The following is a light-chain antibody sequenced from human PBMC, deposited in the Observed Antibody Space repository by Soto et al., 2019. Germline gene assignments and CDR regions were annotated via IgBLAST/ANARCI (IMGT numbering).Light chain of an antibody. V-gene: IGKV1-39*01. J-gene: IGKJ2*01. CDR1: QNIFTY. CDR3: QHSYSSPT. CDR2: ATS. Sequence: DIQVNQSPSSLSAYVGDRVTITCRASQNIFTYLNWYQQRPGKAPNLLIYATSNLQSGVPSRFSGSGSGTDFTLTISSLQPEDFATYYCQHSYSSPTFGQGTKVDIK.